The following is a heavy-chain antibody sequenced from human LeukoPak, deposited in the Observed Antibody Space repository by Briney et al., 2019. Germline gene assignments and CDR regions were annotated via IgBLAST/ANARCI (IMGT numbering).Heavy chain of an antibody. CDR3: ARGRYNWNYWFDP. Sequence: ASVKVSCKASGYTFTSYGISWVRQAPGQGLEWMGWINPNSGGTNYAQKFQGRVTMTRDTSISTAYMELSRLRSDDTAVYYCARGRYNWNYWFDPWGQGTLVTVSS. CDR2: INPNSGGT. J-gene: IGHJ5*02. D-gene: IGHD1-7*01. CDR1: GYTFTSYG. V-gene: IGHV1-2*02.